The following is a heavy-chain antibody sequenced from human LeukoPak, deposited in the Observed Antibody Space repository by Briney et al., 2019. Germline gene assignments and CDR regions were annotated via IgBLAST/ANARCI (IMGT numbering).Heavy chain of an antibody. CDR3: ARQGDYDFWSGYPNWFDP. V-gene: IGHV4-38-2*01. D-gene: IGHD3-3*01. J-gene: IGHJ5*02. CDR2: IYHSRST. Sequence: SETLSLTCAVSGYSISSGYYWGWIRQPPGKGLEWIGSIYHSRSTYYNPSLKSRVTISVDTSKNQFSLKLSSVTAADTAVYYCARQGDYDFWSGYPNWFDPWGQGTLVTVSS. CDR1: GYSISSGYY.